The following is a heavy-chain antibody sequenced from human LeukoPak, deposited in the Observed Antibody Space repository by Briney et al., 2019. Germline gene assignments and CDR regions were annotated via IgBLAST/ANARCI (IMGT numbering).Heavy chain of an antibody. Sequence: GGSLRLSCAASGFTFSDHALSWVRQAPAKGLEWVSSINGNGGGSYYIDSVKGRFTVSRDNSENALYLQMNNLRTEDTAVYYCAKPTLDSSGYYPFDSWGQGTLVTVSS. J-gene: IGHJ4*02. CDR2: INGNGGGS. CDR3: AKPTLDSSGYYPFDS. D-gene: IGHD3-22*01. V-gene: IGHV3-23*01. CDR1: GFTFSDHA.